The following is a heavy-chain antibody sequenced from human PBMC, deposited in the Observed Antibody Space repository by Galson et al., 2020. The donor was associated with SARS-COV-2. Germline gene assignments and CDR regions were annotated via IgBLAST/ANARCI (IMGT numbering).Heavy chain of an antibody. CDR3: ARGRVSGGY. CDR1: GYTLSSYY. CDR2: INPSGGSA. Sequence: ASVKVSCKASGYTLSSYYMHWVRQAPGQGLEWMGIINPSGGSASYSHKFQGRITMTRDTSTSTVYMELNSLTSDDTAVYYCARGRVSGGYWGQGTLVLVSS. V-gene: IGHV1-46*03. J-gene: IGHJ4*02. D-gene: IGHD1-26*01.